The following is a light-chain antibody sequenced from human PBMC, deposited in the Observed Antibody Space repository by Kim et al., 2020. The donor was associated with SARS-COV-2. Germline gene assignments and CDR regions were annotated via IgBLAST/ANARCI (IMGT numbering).Light chain of an antibody. V-gene: IGLV1-51*01. Sequence: GQKVTISCSGSSSNIGHNYVSWYQQLPGTAPKLLIYDNNKRPSGIPDRFSGSKSGTSATLGITGLQTGDEADYYCGTWDSSLSAYVFGTGTKVTVL. CDR3: GTWDSSLSAYV. J-gene: IGLJ1*01. CDR1: SSNIGHNY. CDR2: DNN.